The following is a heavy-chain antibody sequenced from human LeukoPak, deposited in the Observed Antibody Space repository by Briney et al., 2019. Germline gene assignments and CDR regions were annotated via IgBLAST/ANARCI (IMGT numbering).Heavy chain of an antibody. CDR1: GFTFSSYS. Sequence: GGSLRLSCAASGFTFSSYSMNWVRQAPGKGLEWVSSISSSSSYIYYADSVKGRFTISRDNSKNTLYLQMNSLRAEDTAVYYCAREGSAIRSDAFDIWGQGTMVTVSS. CDR3: AREGSAIRSDAFDI. D-gene: IGHD3-3*01. V-gene: IGHV3-21*01. CDR2: ISSSSSYI. J-gene: IGHJ3*02.